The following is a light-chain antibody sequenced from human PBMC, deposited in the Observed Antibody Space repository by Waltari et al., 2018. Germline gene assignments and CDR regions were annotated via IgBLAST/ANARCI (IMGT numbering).Light chain of an antibody. V-gene: IGKV1-39*01. CDR2: AGS. CDR3: QQSYSPPPIT. J-gene: IGKJ5*01. Sequence: QMTSPPHSLSASVGDRVIITCRASQTVDKYLNWYKQKPGKAPKLLIYAGSSLQSWVPSRFSGSGFGTYFTLTITSVQPEDFATYYCQQSYSPPPITFGQGTRLEI. CDR1: QTVDKY.